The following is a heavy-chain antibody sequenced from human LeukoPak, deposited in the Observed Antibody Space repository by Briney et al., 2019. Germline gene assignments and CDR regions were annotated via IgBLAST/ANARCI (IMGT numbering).Heavy chain of an antibody. V-gene: IGHV1-8*02. J-gene: IGHJ6*03. CDR3: ARGRAWKRVVVVAVFYYYYYMDV. D-gene: IGHD2-15*01. CDR1: GYTFTSYY. CDR2: MNPNSGNT. Sequence: GASVKVSCKASGYTFTSYYMHWVRQATGQGLEWMGWMNPNSGNTGYAQKFQGRVTMTRNTSISTAYMELSSLRSEDTAVYYCARGRAWKRVVVVAVFYYYYYMDVWGKGTTVTISS.